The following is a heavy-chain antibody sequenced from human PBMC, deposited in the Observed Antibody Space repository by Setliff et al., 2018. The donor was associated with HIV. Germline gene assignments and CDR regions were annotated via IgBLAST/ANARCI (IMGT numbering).Heavy chain of an antibody. CDR1: GMSVSGYY. J-gene: IGHJ4*02. V-gene: IGHV4-4*08. CDR2: IYHTGTT. CDR3: ATDTAFLQEGTEF. D-gene: IGHD5-18*01. Sequence: SETLSLTCRVSGMSVSGYYWSWIRQSPGKGLEWIGYIYHTGTTSYNPSLKSRVTISVDTSKNQFSLKLTSVTAADTAIYYCATDTAFLQEGTEFWGQGALVTVSS.